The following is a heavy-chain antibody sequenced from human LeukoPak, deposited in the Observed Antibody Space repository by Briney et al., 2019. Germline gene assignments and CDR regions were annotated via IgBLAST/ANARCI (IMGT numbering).Heavy chain of an antibody. V-gene: IGHV3-48*02. CDR1: GFXFSSYS. D-gene: IGHD3-22*01. J-gene: IGHJ4*02. CDR2: ISSSSSTI. Sequence: PGGSLRLSCAASGFXFSSYSINWVRQAPGKGLEWVSYISSSSSTIYYADSVKGRFTITRDNAKNSLYLQMNSLRDEDTAVYYCARVVRVVAGYFDYWGQGTLVTVSS. CDR3: ARVVRVVAGYFDY.